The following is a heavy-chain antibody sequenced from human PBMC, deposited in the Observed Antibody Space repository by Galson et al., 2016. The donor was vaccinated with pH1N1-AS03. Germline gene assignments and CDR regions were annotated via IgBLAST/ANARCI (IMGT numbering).Heavy chain of an antibody. V-gene: IGHV1-8*01. J-gene: IGHJ6*03. CDR1: GYIFSGYD. CDR2: VNPRNGKT. CDR3: ARGVGFRDSTPESYYLDV. D-gene: IGHD3-10*01. Sequence: SVKVSCKAFGYIFSGYDINWVREAPGQGLQWVAYVNPRNGKTGSADRFQGRITITRDPSINTAYMEVTRLTSEDTAIYYCARGVGFRDSTPESYYLDVWGKGTTVTVS.